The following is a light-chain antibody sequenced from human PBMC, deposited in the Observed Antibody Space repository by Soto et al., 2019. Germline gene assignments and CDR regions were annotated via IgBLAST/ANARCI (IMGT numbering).Light chain of an antibody. Sequence: QSVLTQPASVSGSPGQSITVSCTGTTNDVGGYDYVSWYQQHPGKAPKLMIYDVTNRPSGVSNRFSGSKSGNTASLTISGLQAEDEADYYCSSYTSISTVVFGGGTKLTVL. CDR2: DVT. V-gene: IGLV2-14*01. CDR3: SSYTSISTVV. CDR1: TNDVGGYDY. J-gene: IGLJ3*02.